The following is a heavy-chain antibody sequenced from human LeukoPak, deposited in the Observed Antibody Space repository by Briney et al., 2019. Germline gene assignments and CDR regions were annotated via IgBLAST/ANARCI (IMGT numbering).Heavy chain of an antibody. CDR1: GFTFSSYS. D-gene: IGHD3-10*02. Sequence: GGTLTLSCAASGFTFSSYSMNWVRQAPGTGLEWVSSISSSSSYIYYADPANGRFTISRDNAKNSLYLQMNSLRAEDTSVYYCAELGITMIGGVWGKGTTVTISS. J-gene: IGHJ6*04. CDR2: ISSSSSYI. CDR3: AELGITMIGGV. V-gene: IGHV3-21*01.